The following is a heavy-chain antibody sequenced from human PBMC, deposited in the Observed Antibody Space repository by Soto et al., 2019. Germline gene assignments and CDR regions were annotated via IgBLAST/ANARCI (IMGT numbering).Heavy chain of an antibody. CDR2: IIPIFGTA. D-gene: IGHD3-10*01. Sequence: ASVKVSCKASGGTVSSYAISWVRQAPGQGLEWMGGIIPIFGTANYAQKFQGRVTVTADESTSTAYMELSSLRSEDTAVYYCARGGVEGSGSFGPIRWGKGTLVTVSS. CDR3: ARGGVEGSGSFGPIR. CDR1: GGTVSSYA. J-gene: IGHJ4*02. V-gene: IGHV1-69*13.